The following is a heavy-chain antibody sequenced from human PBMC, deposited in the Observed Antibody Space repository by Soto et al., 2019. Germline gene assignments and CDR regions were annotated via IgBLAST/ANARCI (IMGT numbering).Heavy chain of an antibody. J-gene: IGHJ6*02. CDR1: GGTFSSYA. CDR3: ARDRAGYYYYGMDV. CDR2: IIPIFGTA. Sequence: SVKVSCKASGGTFSSYAISWVRQAPGQGLEWMGGIIPIFGTANYAQKFQGRVTITADKSTSTAYMELSSLRSEDTAVYYCARDRAGYYYYGMDVWGQGTTVTVSS. V-gene: IGHV1-69*06.